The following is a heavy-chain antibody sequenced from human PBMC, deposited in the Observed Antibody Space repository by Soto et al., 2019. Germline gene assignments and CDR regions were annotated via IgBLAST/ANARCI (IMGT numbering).Heavy chain of an antibody. J-gene: IGHJ3*01. V-gene: IGHV3-23*01. CDR3: VRKGRGSFDL. CDR1: GFIFTNYA. CDR2: IGGRGNSA. Sequence: GGSLRLSCAASGFIFTNYAMNWVRQAPGKGLEWVSVIGGRGNSAYYADSVQGRFTISRDNSKNTLSLQMSSLTADNTAIYYFVRKGRGSFDLWGRGTMVTVSS. D-gene: IGHD5-12*01.